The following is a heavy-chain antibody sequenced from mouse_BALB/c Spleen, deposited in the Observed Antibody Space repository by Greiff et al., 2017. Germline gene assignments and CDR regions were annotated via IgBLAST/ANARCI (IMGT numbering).Heavy chain of an antibody. CDR3: ARDYYGNCFDY. D-gene: IGHD2-1*01. CDR2: ISYDGSN. J-gene: IGHJ2*01. CDR1: GYSITSGYY. V-gene: IGHV3-6*02. Sequence: EVKLQESGPGLVKPSQSLSLTCSVTGYSITSGYYWNWIRQFPGNKLEWMGYISYDGSNNYNPSLKNRISITRDTSKNQFFLKLNSVTTEDTATYYCARDYYGNCFDYWGQGTTLTVSS.